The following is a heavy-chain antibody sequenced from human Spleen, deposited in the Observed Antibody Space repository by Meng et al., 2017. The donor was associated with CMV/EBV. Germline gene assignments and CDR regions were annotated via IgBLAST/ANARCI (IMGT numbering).Heavy chain of an antibody. V-gene: IGHV3-43*01. Sequence: GGSLRLSCAASGFTFDDYTMHWVRQAPGKGLEWVSLITWDGSSTYYADSVKGRFTISRDNAKNSLFLQMNSLRVEDTAVYYCARGRDDYVDYWGQGTLVTVSS. CDR2: ITWDGSST. CDR3: ARGRDDYVDY. D-gene: IGHD3-10*01. CDR1: GFTFDDYT. J-gene: IGHJ4*02.